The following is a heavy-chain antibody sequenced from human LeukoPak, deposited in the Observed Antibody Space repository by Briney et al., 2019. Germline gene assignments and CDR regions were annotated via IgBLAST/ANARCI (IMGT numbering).Heavy chain of an antibody. CDR3: ARAHDRVGKNYGDYLFDP. Sequence: SETLSLTCTVSGGSISSYCWSWIRQPAGKGLEWIGRIYTSGSTNYNPSLKSRVTMSVDTSKNQFSLKLSSVTAADTAVYYCARAHDRVGKNYGDYLFDPWGQGTMVTVSS. CDR2: IYTSGST. CDR1: GGSISSYC. J-gene: IGHJ5*02. V-gene: IGHV4-4*07. D-gene: IGHD4-17*01.